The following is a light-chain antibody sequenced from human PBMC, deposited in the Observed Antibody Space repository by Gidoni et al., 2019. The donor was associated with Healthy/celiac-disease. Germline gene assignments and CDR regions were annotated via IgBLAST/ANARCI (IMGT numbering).Light chain of an antibody. CDR1: QGISNY. CDR3: QKYNSAPPLT. Sequence: DIQMTQSPSSLSASVGERVTITCRASQGISNYLAWYQQKPGKVPKLLIYAASTLQSGVPSRFSGSGSGTDFTLTIISLQPEDVATYYCQKYNSAPPLTFGGGTKVEIK. CDR2: AAS. J-gene: IGKJ4*01. V-gene: IGKV1-27*01.